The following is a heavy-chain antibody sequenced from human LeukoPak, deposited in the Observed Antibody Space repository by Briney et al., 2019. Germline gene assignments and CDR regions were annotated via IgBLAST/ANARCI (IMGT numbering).Heavy chain of an antibody. D-gene: IGHD6-19*01. V-gene: IGHV1-46*01. CDR1: GYTLTTHY. J-gene: IGHJ4*02. Sequence: ASVKVSCKASGYTLTTHYMHWVRQAPGQGLEWMGIINPSGGTTNYAQKFQGRVTMTRDTSTTTLYMELSSLRSEDTAVYYCARGRPGSGWSFDYWGQGTLVTVSS. CDR3: ARGRPGSGWSFDY. CDR2: INPSGGTT.